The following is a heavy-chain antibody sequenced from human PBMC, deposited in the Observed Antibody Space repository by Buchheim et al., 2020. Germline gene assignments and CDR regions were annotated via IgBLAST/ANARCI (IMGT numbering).Heavy chain of an antibody. CDR1: GFTFSDYY. Sequence: QVQLVESGGGLVKPGGSLRLSCAASGFTFSDYYMSWIRQAPGKGLQWISYSTTSGTTVDYADSVKGRFTVSRDNTKNSLYLQMNNLRAEDTAVYYCARVWGSGSYRWVLDYWGQGT. CDR3: ARVWGSGSYRWVLDY. V-gene: IGHV3-11*01. J-gene: IGHJ4*02. D-gene: IGHD3-10*01. CDR2: STTSGTTV.